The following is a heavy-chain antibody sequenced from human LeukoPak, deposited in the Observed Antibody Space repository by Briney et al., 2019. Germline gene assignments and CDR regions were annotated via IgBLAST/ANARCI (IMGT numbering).Heavy chain of an antibody. Sequence: GGSLRLSCAASGFTFSSYWMTWVRQAPGKGLEWVANIKQDGSEIYYVDSVKGRFTISRDNAKNSLYLQMNSLRAEDTAVYYCARPGGYSENDYWGQGTLVAVSS. V-gene: IGHV3-7*01. CDR2: IKQDGSEI. D-gene: IGHD3-22*01. J-gene: IGHJ4*02. CDR3: ARPGGYSENDY. CDR1: GFTFSSYW.